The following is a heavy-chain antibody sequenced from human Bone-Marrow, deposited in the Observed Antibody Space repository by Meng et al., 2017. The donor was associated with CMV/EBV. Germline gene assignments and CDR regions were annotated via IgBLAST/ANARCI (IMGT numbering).Heavy chain of an antibody. Sequence: ASVKVSCKASGYTFTGYYLHWVRQAPGQGLEWMGWINSRSGATKYAHKFQGRVSMTRDTSMEVSRLTSDHTAVYYCARGSDRYGSSLSDWGQGTLVTVSS. V-gene: IGHV1-2*07. CDR3: ARGSDRYGSSLSD. CDR1: GYTFTGYY. J-gene: IGHJ4*02. CDR2: INSRSGAT. D-gene: IGHD5-18*01.